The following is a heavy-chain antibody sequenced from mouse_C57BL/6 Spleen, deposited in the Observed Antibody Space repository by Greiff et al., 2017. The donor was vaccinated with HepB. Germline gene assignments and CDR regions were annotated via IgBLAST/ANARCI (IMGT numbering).Heavy chain of an antibody. CDR1: GYTFTDYE. J-gene: IGHJ4*01. Sequence: QVQLQQSGAELVRPGASVTLSCKASGYTFTDYEMHWVKQTPVHGLEWIGAIDPETGGTAYNQKFKGKAILTADKSSSTAYMELRSLTSEDSAVYYCTRLYDGLAMDYWGQGTSVTVSS. CDR3: TRLYDGLAMDY. CDR2: IDPETGGT. D-gene: IGHD2-3*01. V-gene: IGHV1-15*01.